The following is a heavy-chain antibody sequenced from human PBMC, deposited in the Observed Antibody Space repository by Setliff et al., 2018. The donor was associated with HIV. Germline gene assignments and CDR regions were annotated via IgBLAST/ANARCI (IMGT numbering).Heavy chain of an antibody. CDR2: IYDSGAT. V-gene: IGHV4-59*08. CDR3: ARQWAERVMDV. CDR1: GGSISGFY. Sequence: SETLSLTCTVSGGSISGFYWSWIRQSPGNGLEWIGWIYDSGATKYNPSLKSRATISLETSKMQFSLKLRSVTAADTAVYYCARQWAERVMDVWGNGTTVTVSS. J-gene: IGHJ6*03. D-gene: IGHD1-26*01.